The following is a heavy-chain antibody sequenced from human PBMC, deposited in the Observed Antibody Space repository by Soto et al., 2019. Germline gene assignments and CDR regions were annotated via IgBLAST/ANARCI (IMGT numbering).Heavy chain of an antibody. D-gene: IGHD3-10*01. V-gene: IGHV1-69*13. CDR2: IIPIFGTA. CDR3: ASWDYNGYLDYYYYGMDV. CDR1: GCTFSSYA. Sequence: GASVKVSCKASGCTFSSYAISWVRQAPGQGLEWMGGIIPIFGTANYAQKFQGRVTITADESTSTAYMELSSLRSEDTAVYYCASWDYNGYLDYYYYGMDVWGQGTTVTVSS. J-gene: IGHJ6*02.